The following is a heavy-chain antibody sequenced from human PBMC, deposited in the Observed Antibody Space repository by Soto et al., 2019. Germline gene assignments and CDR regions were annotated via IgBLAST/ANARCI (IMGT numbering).Heavy chain of an antibody. Sequence: GGSLRLSCAASGFTVSSNYMSWVRQVPGKGLEWVSVIYSGGSTYYANSVKGRFTISRDNSKNTLYLQMNSLRADDTAVYYCARDQLRQTLLLFDYWGQGTLVTVSS. CDR1: GFTVSSNY. D-gene: IGHD2-15*01. CDR3: ARDQLRQTLLLFDY. V-gene: IGHV3-66*01. CDR2: IYSGGST. J-gene: IGHJ4*02.